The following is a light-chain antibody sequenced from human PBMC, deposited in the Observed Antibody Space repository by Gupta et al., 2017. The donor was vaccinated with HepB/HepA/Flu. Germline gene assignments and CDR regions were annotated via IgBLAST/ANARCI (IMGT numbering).Light chain of an antibody. CDR3: VLYMRSGIWV. CDR2: NTN. V-gene: IGLV8-61*01. CDR1: SGSVSTNYY. J-gene: IGLJ3*02. Sequence: QTVVTQEPSFSVAPGGTVTLTCGLSSGSVSTNYYPSWYQQTPGQAPCTLIYNTNTPSSGVPDRFSGSILGNKAALTITGAQADDECDYYCVLYMRSGIWVFGGGTKLTVL.